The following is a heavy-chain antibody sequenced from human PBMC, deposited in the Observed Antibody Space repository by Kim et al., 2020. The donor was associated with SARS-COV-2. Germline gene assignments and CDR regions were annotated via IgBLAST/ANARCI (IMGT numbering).Heavy chain of an antibody. D-gene: IGHD3-22*01. CDR3: AKDLWYYYDSSGYPPNDAFDI. V-gene: IGHV3-23*01. CDR2: ISGSGGST. Sequence: GGSLRLSCAASGFTFSSYAMSWVRQAPGKGLEWVSAISGSGGSTYYADSVKGRFTISRDNSKNTLYLQMNSLRAEDTAVYYCAKDLWYYYDSSGYPPNDAFDIWGQGTMVTVSS. CDR1: GFTFSSYA. J-gene: IGHJ3*02.